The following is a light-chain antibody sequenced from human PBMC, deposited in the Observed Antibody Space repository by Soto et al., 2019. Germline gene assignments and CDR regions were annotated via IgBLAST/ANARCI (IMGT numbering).Light chain of an antibody. CDR3: QQAYGLPFT. CDR2: DAS. CDR1: QDIGAW. J-gene: IGKJ3*01. Sequence: DIQMTQSPSSLSASVGDRVTITCRASQDIGAWLAWFQQKPGKAPKLLIYDASNLQSGVPPRFSGSGSGTDFTLTISTLQPEDFATYYCQQAYGLPFTFGPGTKVDIK. V-gene: IGKV1-12*02.